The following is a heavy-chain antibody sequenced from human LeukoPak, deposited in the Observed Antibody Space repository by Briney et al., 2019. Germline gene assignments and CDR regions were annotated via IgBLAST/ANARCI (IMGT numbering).Heavy chain of an antibody. CDR2: INPNSGGT. CDR3: ARGAAVAGPEQFFFDP. CDR1: GHTFTGYY. V-gene: IGHV1-2*02. Sequence: GASVKVSCKASGHTFTGYYMHWVRQAPGQGLEWMGWINPNSGGTNYAQKFQGRVTMTRDTSISTDYMELSRLRSDDTAVYYCARGAAVAGPEQFFFDPWGQGTLVTVSS. J-gene: IGHJ5*02. D-gene: IGHD6-19*01.